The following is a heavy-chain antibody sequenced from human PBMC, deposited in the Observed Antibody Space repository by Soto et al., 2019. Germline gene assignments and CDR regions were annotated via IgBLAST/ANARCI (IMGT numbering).Heavy chain of an antibody. J-gene: IGHJ4*02. CDR2: IDGSSDYT. CDR1: GFLFTDYY. CDR3: ARDLRFSSTNYFDF. D-gene: IGHD2-8*01. Sequence: GGSLRLSCTASGFLFTDYYMSWIRQPPGKGLEWLAYIDGSSDYTNSADSVKGRFTISRDNAKNSVFLQMNNLRADDTAVYDCARDLRFSSTNYFDFWGRGTLVTVSS. V-gene: IGHV3-11*06.